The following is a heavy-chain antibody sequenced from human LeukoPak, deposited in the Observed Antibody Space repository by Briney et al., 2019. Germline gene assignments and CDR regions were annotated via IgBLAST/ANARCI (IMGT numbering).Heavy chain of an antibody. V-gene: IGHV3-20*01. Sequence: GGSLRLSCAASGFTFYEYGMSWVRQAPGERLGWVSGINWNGGSTDYADSVKSRFNISRDNAKKSLYLQMNSLRAEDTALYHCARDVPSTMASDYWGQGTLVTVSS. CDR1: GFTFYEYG. D-gene: IGHD4/OR15-4a*01. CDR3: ARDVPSTMASDY. J-gene: IGHJ4*02. CDR2: INWNGGST.